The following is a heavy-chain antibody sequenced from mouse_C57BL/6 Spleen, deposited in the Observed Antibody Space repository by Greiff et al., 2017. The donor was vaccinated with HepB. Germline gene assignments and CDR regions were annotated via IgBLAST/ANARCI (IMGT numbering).Heavy chain of an antibody. Sequence: EVKLVESGGELVKPGGSLKLSCAASGFTFSSYGMSWVRQTPDKRLEWVATISSGGSYTYYPDSVKGRFTISRDNAKNTLYLQMSSLKSEDTAMYYCARQDDLGYYAMDYWGQGTSVTVSS. CDR3: ARQDDLGYYAMDY. V-gene: IGHV5-6*01. CDR1: GFTFSSYG. D-gene: IGHD2-4*01. J-gene: IGHJ4*01. CDR2: ISSGGSYT.